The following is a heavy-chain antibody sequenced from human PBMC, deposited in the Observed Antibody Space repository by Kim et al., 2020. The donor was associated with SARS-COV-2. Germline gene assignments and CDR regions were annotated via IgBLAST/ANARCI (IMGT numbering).Heavy chain of an antibody. Sequence: SETLSLICTVSADSVNANNYYWAWIRQAPGKGLEWTGSVSSAGSTYYNPSLKSRVTISLDRSKNQFSLQLTSVTAADTAVYFCARSFGYVGATDYGLDVWGQGTTVTVSS. D-gene: IGHD1-26*01. CDR2: VSSAGST. J-gene: IGHJ6*02. CDR3: ARSFGYVGATDYGLDV. V-gene: IGHV4-39*07. CDR1: ADSVNANNYY.